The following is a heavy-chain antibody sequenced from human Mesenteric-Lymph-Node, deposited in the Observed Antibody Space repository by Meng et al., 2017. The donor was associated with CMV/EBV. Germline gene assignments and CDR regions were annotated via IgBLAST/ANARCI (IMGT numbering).Heavy chain of an antibody. J-gene: IGHJ6*02. V-gene: IGHV1-69*05. D-gene: IGHD6-6*01. CDR3: ARHRAARPGGYYGMDV. Sequence: SSVNVSCKASGYTVTNYGISWVRQAPGQGLEGMGGIIPIFSTSNYAQKIQGRVTITTDGSTSTAYMELSSLRSEDTAVEYCARHRAARPGGYYGMDVWGQGTTVTVSS. CDR2: IIPIFSTS. CDR1: GYTVTNYG.